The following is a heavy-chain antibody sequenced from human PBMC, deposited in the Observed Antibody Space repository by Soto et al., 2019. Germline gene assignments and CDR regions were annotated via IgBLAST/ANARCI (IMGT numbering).Heavy chain of an antibody. J-gene: IGHJ4*02. CDR3: ARDQRAPGIFYFDY. Sequence: TLSLTCTVSGGSISSGGYYWSWIRQHPGKGLEWIGYVYYSGTTSYNPSLKSRVSISVDTTKNQFYLKLSSVTAADTAVYYCARDQRAPGIFYFDYWGQGTQVTVSS. D-gene: IGHD6-13*01. V-gene: IGHV4-31*03. CDR2: VYYSGTT. CDR1: GGSISSGGYY.